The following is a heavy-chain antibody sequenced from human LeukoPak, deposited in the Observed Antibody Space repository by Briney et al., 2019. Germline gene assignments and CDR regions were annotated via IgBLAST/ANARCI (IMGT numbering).Heavy chain of an antibody. CDR3: ARVYSGSYSSSPPFDY. CDR2: ISAYHGNT. D-gene: IGHD1-26*01. J-gene: IGHJ4*02. Sequence: ASVKVSCKASGYTFTSYGISWVRQAPGQGLEWMGWISAYHGNTNYAQKFQGRVTMTTDTSTSTAYMELRSLRSDDTAVYYCARVYSGSYSSSPPFDYWGQGTLVTVSS. CDR1: GYTFTSYG. V-gene: IGHV1-18*01.